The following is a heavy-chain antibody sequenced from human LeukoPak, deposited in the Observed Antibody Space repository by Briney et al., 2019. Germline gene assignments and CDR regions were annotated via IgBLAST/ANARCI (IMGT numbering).Heavy chain of an antibody. J-gene: IGHJ6*03. CDR3: ARDDHYNYYYMDV. V-gene: IGHV3-48*01. Sequence: VGSLRLSCAASEFIFSTYSMNWVRQAPGKGLEWVSYISSSSSTIYYADSVKGRFTISRDNAENSLYLQMNSLGAEDTAVYYCARDDHYNYYYMDVWGKGTTVTVSS. CDR2: ISSSSSTI. CDR1: EFIFSTYS.